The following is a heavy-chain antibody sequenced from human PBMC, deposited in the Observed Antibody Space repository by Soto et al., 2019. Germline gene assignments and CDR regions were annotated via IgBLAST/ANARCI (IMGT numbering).Heavy chain of an antibody. CDR1: GGSFSGYY. D-gene: IGHD1-26*01. J-gene: IGHJ4*02. CDR3: ARVRSGSGSYYFDY. V-gene: IGHV4-34*01. Sequence: QVQLQQWGAGLLKPSATMSLTCAVYGGSFSGYYWSWIRQPPGKGLEWIGEINHSGSTNYNPSLKSRVTISVDTSKNQFSLKLSSVTAADTAVYYCARVRSGSGSYYFDYWGQGTLVTVSS. CDR2: INHSGST.